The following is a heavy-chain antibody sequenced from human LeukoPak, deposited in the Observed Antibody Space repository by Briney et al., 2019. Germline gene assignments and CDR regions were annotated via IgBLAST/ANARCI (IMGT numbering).Heavy chain of an antibody. V-gene: IGHV4-4*07. CDR1: GGSISSYY. CDR3: ARVKEGYGDYTWDYYYYMDV. CDR2: IYTSGST. D-gene: IGHD4-17*01. J-gene: IGHJ6*03. Sequence: PSETLSLTCTVSGGSISSYYWSWIRQPAGKGLEWIGRIYTSGSTNYNPSLKSRVTMSVDTSKHQFSLKLSSVTAADTAVYYCARVKEGYGDYTWDYYYYMDVWGKGTTVTVSS.